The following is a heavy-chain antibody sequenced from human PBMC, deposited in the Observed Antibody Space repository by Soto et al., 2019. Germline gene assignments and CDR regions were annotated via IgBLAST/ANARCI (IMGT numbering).Heavy chain of an antibody. CDR2: INTNGGST. CDR1: GFTFSSYG. CDR3: AKGFYDSSGNHPHWFDP. J-gene: IGHJ5*02. V-gene: IGHV3-23*01. Sequence: GGSLRLSCAACGFTFSSYGMSWVRQAPGKGLEWVSAINTNGGSTFYADSVKGWFTISRDNSKNTLYLQMNSLRAEDTAVYYCAKGFYDSSGNHPHWFDPWGQGTLVTVSS. D-gene: IGHD3-22*01.